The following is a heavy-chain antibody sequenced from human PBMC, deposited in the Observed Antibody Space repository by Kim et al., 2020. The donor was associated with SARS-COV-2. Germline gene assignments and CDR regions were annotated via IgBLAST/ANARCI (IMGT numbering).Heavy chain of an antibody. V-gene: IGHV1-18*01. Sequence: ASVKVSCKASGYTFTSYGISWVRQAPGQGLEWMGWINTYNVNTNYAQKLQGRVTMTTDTSTSTASMELRSLRSDDTAGFYCARCITLVRGVIMSYGMDVWGKGTTVTVSS. D-gene: IGHD3-10*01. J-gene: IGHJ6*04. CDR3: ARCITLVRGVIMSYGMDV. CDR2: INTYNVNT. CDR1: GYTFTSYG.